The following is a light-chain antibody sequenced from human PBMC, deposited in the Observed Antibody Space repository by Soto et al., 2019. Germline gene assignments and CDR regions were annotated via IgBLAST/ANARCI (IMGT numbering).Light chain of an antibody. CDR1: QSVSSN. Sequence: EIVMTQSPTILSVSPGERATLSCRASQSVSSNLAWYQQKPGQAPRLLIYGASKRATGIPDRFSGSGSGTDFTLTISRLEPEDFAVYCCQQYGSSPRTFGQGTKVDIK. J-gene: IGKJ1*01. CDR2: GAS. CDR3: QQYGSSPRT. V-gene: IGKV3-20*01.